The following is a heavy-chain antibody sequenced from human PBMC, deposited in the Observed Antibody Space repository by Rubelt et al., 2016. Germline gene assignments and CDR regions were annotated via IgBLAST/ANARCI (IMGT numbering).Heavy chain of an antibody. CDR3: AKDAVPHDDICRSPYYYGLDV. J-gene: IGHJ6*02. CDR1: GFTFSSYD. Sequence: EVQLLESGGGLVQPGGSLRLSCAASGFTFSSYDMNWVRQAPGKGLEWVSAISGSGDSTYYAYSVKGRFTISRDNSKNTLYRQMNGLRADDTALYYVAKDAVPHDDICRSPYYYGLDVWAKGPRSPSP. CDR2: ISGSGDST. D-gene: IGHD3-9*01. V-gene: IGHV3-23*01.